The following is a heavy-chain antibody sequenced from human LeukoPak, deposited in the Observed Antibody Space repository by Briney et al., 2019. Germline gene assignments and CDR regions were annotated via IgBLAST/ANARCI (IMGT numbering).Heavy chain of an antibody. J-gene: IGHJ6*02. V-gene: IGHV5-51*01. CDR2: TYPGDSDT. CDR3: ATAPKRSYDFWSGSYYYYYGMDV. D-gene: IGHD3-3*01. Sequence: GESLKISCKGSGYSFTSYWIGWVRQMPGKGLEWMGITYPGDSDTRYSPSFQGQVTISADKSISTAYLQWSSLRASDTAMYYCATAPKRSYDFWSGSYYYYYGMDVWGQGTTVTVSS. CDR1: GYSFTSYW.